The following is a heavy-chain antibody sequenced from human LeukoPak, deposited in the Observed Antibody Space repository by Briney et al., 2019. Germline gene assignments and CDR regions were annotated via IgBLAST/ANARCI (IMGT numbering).Heavy chain of an antibody. CDR3: ANLATVTYNPCGY. Sequence: GGSLRLSCAASGFTFSTYGVSWVPQSPGKGLEWVSAISSSGFTTYYTDSVKGGFTISRDNFKNTLYLQMNSLRVDDTAVYYCANLATVTYNPCGYWGKGTRVTVAS. D-gene: IGHD4-17*01. V-gene: IGHV3-23*01. CDR1: GFTFSTYG. J-gene: IGHJ4*02. CDR2: ISSSGFTT.